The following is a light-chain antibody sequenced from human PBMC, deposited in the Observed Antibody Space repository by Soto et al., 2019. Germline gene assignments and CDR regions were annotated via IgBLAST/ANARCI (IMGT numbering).Light chain of an antibody. V-gene: IGLV2-11*01. Sequence: QSALTQPRSVSGSPGQSVTISCTGTSSDVGGYDLVSWYQQHPGKAPKLMIYDVTKRPSGVPDRFSGSRSGNTASLTISGLQAEDDADYYCCSYAGTYTFYVFGTGTKLTV. CDR2: DVT. CDR1: SSDVGGYDL. J-gene: IGLJ1*01. CDR3: CSYAGTYTFYV.